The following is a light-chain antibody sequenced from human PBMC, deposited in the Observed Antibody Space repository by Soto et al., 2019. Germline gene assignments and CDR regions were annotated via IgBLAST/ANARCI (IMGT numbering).Light chain of an antibody. V-gene: IGKV3-15*01. CDR2: GAS. J-gene: IGKJ1*01. CDR1: QRLSSN. Sequence: EIVMTQSPVTLSVSPRERVALXSRSSQRLSSNLAWYQQRPGQAPRLLIYGASIRATDIPARFIGSGSGTEFTLTISSLQSEDLAVYYCQQCHNWPRTFGQGTKV. CDR3: QQCHNWPRT.